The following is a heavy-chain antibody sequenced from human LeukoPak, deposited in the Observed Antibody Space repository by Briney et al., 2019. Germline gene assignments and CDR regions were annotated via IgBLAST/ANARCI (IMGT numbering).Heavy chain of an antibody. Sequence: SETLSLTCAVSGYSISSGYYWGWMRQPPGKRLEWIGSIHYSGSTYYNPSLKSRVTISVDTSKNQFSLNLRSVTAVDTAVYYCARDPWLGHFYDSSGSSAYPVGIYWGQGALVTVSS. CDR1: GYSISSGYY. CDR2: IHYSGST. CDR3: ARDPWLGHFYDSSGSSAYPVGIY. D-gene: IGHD3-22*01. J-gene: IGHJ4*02. V-gene: IGHV4-38-2*02.